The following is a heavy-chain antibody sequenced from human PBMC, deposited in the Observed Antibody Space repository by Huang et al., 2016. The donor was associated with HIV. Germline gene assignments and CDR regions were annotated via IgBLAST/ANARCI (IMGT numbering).Heavy chain of an antibody. V-gene: IGHV4-39*01. D-gene: IGHD3-3*01. CDR2: LYYSGIT. J-gene: IGHJ5*02. Sequence: QLQLQESGPGLVKPSETLSLTCTVSGGPVESVSHYWGWHRQPPGKGLEWIGNLYYSGITSSNPSLKCWITISVDTAKNQFSLKLTSVTAAGAAVYYCARLVHYGASYDLWSGYPNYFDPWGRGTLVIVSS. CDR1: GGPVESVSHY. CDR3: ARLVHYGASYDLWSGYPNYFDP.